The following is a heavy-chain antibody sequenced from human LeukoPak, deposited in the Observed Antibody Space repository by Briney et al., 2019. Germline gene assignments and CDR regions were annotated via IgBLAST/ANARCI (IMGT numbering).Heavy chain of an antibody. CDR3: ARANRDTAEVEIWFGEPTDY. CDR1: GFTFTDYY. CDR2: ISSTSSYT. V-gene: IGHV3-11*05. J-gene: IGHJ4*02. Sequence: QPGGSLRLSCAASGFTFTDYYMTWIRQAPGKGLECVSYISSTSSYTNYADSVKGRFTISRDNAKNSLYLQMNSLRAEDTAVYYCARANRDTAEVEIWFGEPTDYWGQGTLVTVSS. D-gene: IGHD3-10*01.